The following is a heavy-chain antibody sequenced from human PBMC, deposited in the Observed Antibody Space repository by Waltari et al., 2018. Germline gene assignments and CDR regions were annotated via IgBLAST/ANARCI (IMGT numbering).Heavy chain of an antibody. V-gene: IGHV3-30-3*01. CDR2: ISYDGSNK. Sequence: QVQLVASGGGVVQPGRSLRLSCAASGFTFSSYALHWVRQAPGKGLEWVAVISYDGSNKYYADSVKGRFTISRDNSKNTLYLQMNSLRAEDTAVYYCARGGVTDYWGQGTLVTVSS. CDR3: ARGGVTDY. J-gene: IGHJ4*02. CDR1: GFTFSSYA. D-gene: IGHD2-21*02.